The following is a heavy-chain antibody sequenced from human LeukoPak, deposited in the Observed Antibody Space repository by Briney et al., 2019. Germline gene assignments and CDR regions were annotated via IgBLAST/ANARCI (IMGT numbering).Heavy chain of an antibody. Sequence: SETLSLTCTVSGGSISSSSYYWGGIRQPPGRGREGIGSIYYSGSTYYNPSLKSRVTISVDTSKNQFSLKLSSVTAADTAVYYCATDYGDYYGMDAWGQGNTVTVSS. CDR3: ATDYGDYYGMDA. D-gene: IGHD4-17*01. CDR2: IYYSGST. V-gene: IGHV4-39*01. J-gene: IGHJ6*02. CDR1: GGSISSSSYY.